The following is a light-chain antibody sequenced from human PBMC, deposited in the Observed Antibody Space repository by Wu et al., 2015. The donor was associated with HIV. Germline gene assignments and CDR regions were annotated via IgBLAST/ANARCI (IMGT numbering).Light chain of an antibody. CDR3: QQLNSYPLT. Sequence: LSPVSLSANVGDRVTITCRTSQDIRKYLAWYQQKPGKPPRVLISGASTLEDDVPSRFSGGGSGTEFTLTISRLQTEDFAVYYCQQLNSYPLTFGQGTRLEI. V-gene: IGKV1-9*01. CDR2: GAS. J-gene: IGKJ5*01. CDR1: QDIRKY.